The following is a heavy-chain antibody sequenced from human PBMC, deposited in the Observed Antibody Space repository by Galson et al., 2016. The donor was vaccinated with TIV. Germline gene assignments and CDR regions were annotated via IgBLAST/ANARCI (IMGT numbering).Heavy chain of an antibody. D-gene: IGHD1-26*01. CDR1: GYPLIGYF. V-gene: IGHV1-2*02. Sequence: SVKVSCKASGYPLIGYFMHWVRQAPGQGLEWMGWIDPNSGGTEYAQKFQGRITMTRDKSIGTVYMELNRLRSDDTALYFCARSERGSYTGFDYWGRGTLVTVSS. J-gene: IGHJ4*02. CDR3: ARSERGSYTGFDY. CDR2: IDPNSGGT.